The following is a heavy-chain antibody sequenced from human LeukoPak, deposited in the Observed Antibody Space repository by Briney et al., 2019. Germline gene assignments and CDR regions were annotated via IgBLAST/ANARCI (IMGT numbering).Heavy chain of an antibody. D-gene: IGHD2-2*01. CDR3: ARDYCSSTSCLLDY. CDR1: GFTFSSYS. Sequence: PGGSLRLSCAASGFTFSSYSMNWVRQAPGKGLEWVSSISSSSSYIYYADSVKGRFTISRDNAKNSLYLQMNSLRAEDTAVYYCARDYCSSTSCLLDYWGQGTLVTVSS. CDR2: ISSSSSYI. V-gene: IGHV3-21*01. J-gene: IGHJ4*02.